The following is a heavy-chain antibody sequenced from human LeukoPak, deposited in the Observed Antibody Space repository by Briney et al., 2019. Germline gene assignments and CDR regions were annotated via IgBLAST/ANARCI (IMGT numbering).Heavy chain of an antibody. V-gene: IGHV4-39*07. CDR3: ARDLGGYPFFMDV. CDR2: LDESGRP. CDR1: GGSIRSGDHH. Sequence: WETLSLTCSVSGGSIRSGDHHWAWVRQPPGKGLEFIGSLDESGRPYYNRPLKSRVSISGDTSGKQFSLNLTSVTAADTAVYFCARDLGGYPFFMDVWGRGTTVIVSS. D-gene: IGHD2-15*01. J-gene: IGHJ6*03.